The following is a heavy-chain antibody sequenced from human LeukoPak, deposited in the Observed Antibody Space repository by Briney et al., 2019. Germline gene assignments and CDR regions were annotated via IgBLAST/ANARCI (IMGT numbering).Heavy chain of an antibody. V-gene: IGHV3-74*01. Sequence: PGGSLRLSCAASGFTFDAYWIHWVRQAPGKGLVWVSHINNDGSSTSYADSVKGRFIISRDNAKKTVYLQMNSLRGEDTALYYCVRDFGAVGATNAFDIWGQGAMVTVSS. CDR2: INNDGSST. D-gene: IGHD1-26*01. CDR3: VRDFGAVGATNAFDI. J-gene: IGHJ3*02. CDR1: GFTFDAYW.